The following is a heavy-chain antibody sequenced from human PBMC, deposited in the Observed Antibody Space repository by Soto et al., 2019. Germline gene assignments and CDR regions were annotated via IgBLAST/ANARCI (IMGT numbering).Heavy chain of an antibody. CDR2: INHSGST. J-gene: IGHJ5*02. CDR3: ARARSDYGFFLGPWFDP. D-gene: IGHD3-10*01. Sequence: LSLTCAVYGGSFSGYYWSWIRQPPGKGLEWIGEINHSGSTNYNPPLKSRVTISVDTSKNQFSLKLSSVTAADTAVYYCARARSDYGFFLGPWFDPCGQGTLVTVSS. V-gene: IGHV4-34*01. CDR1: GGSFSGYY.